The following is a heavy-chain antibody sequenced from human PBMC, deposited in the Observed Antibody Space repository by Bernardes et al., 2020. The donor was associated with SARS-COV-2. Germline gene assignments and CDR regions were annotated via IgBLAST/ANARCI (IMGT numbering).Heavy chain of an antibody. V-gene: IGHV1-18*01. J-gene: IGHJ6*03. CDR1: GYTFSSYG. Sequence: ASVKVSCKASGYTFSSYGLSWVRQAPGQGLEWMGWISAYNGNTNYAQNLQGRVTMTTDTSTSTAYMELRSLRSDDTAVYYCARVAEYQLLYYYYYMDVWGKGTTVTVS. CDR3: ARVAEYQLLYYYYYMDV. D-gene: IGHD2-2*01. CDR2: ISAYNGNT.